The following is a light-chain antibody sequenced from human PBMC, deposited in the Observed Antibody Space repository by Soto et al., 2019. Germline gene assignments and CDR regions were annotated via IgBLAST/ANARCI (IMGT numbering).Light chain of an antibody. J-gene: IGKJ1*01. V-gene: IGKV1-5*03. Sequence: DIQMTQSPSTLSASVGDRVTITCRASQSIKTWLAWYQQKPGKAPKVLIYKASSLESGVPSRFSGGGSGTEFTLTISSLQPDDFATYYCQQYDTYSWTFGQGTKVEIK. CDR2: KAS. CDR3: QQYDTYSWT. CDR1: QSIKTW.